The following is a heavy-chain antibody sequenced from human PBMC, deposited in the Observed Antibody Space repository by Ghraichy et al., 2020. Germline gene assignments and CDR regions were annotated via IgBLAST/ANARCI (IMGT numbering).Heavy chain of an antibody. J-gene: IGHJ2*01. CDR1: GASISSYY. V-gene: IGHV4-59*01. CDR2: IYYSGST. CDR3: ARGFRYFDWLLEYFDL. Sequence: SETLSLTCTVSGASISSYYWSWIRQPPGKGLEWIGYIYYSGSTNYNPSLKSRVTISVDTSKNQFSLNLSSVTAADTAVYYCARGFRYFDWLLEYFDLWGRGTQVTVSS. D-gene: IGHD3-9*01.